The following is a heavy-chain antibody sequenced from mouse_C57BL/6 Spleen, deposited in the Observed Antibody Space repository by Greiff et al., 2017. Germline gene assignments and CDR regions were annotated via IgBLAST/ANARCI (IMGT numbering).Heavy chain of an antibody. CDR1: GYTFTSYW. CDR3: AREYYGSNYFDY. V-gene: IGHV1-64*01. CDR2: IHPNSGRT. J-gene: IGHJ2*01. D-gene: IGHD1-1*01. Sequence: QVQLQQPGAELVKPGASVKLSCKASGYTFTSYWMHWVKQRPGQGLEWIGMIHPNSGRTNYNEKFKSKATLTVDNSSSTAYLQLSSLTSEDSAVYYCAREYYGSNYFDYWGQGTTLTVSS.